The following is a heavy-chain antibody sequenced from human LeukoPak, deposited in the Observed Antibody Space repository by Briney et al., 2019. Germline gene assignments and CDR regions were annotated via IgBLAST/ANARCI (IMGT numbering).Heavy chain of an antibody. CDR2: MNPNSGGT. CDR3: ARAINELGTVAGAFDI. Sequence: ASVKVSCKASGYTFTSYDINWVRQATGQGLEWMGWMNPNSGGTNYAQKFQGRVTMTRDTSISTAYMELSRLRSDDTAVYYCARAINELGTVAGAFDIWGQGTMVTVSS. V-gene: IGHV1-2*02. D-gene: IGHD6-19*01. CDR1: GYTFTSYD. J-gene: IGHJ3*02.